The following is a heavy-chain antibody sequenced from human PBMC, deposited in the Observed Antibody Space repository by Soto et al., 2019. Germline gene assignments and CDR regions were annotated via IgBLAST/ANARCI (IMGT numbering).Heavy chain of an antibody. CDR1: GFSLSNARMG. CDR2: IFSNADN. Sequence: QVTLKESGPVLVKPTETLTLTCTVSGFSLSNARMGVSWISPPQGNALECLAPIFSNADNSYSTSLKSSLTISTDTSKSQVVLTMTTLDPVDPETYYCARVVVPSYCYCDLWGRGTLVTVSS. J-gene: IGHJ2*01. V-gene: IGHV2-26*01. CDR3: ARVVVPSYCYCDL. D-gene: IGHD2-15*01.